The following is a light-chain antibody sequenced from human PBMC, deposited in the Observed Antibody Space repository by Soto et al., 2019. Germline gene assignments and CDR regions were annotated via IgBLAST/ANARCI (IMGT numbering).Light chain of an antibody. CDR2: DAS. V-gene: IGKV1-5*01. CDR3: QQYNSYWT. CDR1: QSISSW. J-gene: IGKJ1*01. Sequence: DIPMTQSPSTLSASVGDRVTITCRASQSISSWLAWYQQKPGKAPKLLIYDASSSESGVPSRFSGSASGTEFTLTISSLQPDDFATYYCQQYNSYWTFGQGTKVEIK.